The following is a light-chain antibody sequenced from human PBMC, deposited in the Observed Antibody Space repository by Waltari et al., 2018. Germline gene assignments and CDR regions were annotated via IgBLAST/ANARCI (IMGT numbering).Light chain of an antibody. V-gene: IGLV2-11*01. CDR2: DVS. CDR1: SSDVGGYNY. J-gene: IGLJ3*02. Sequence: QSALTQPRSVSGSPGQSVPISCTRTSSDVGGYNYVSWYQQHPGKAPKLMIYDVSKRPSGVPDRFSGSKSGNTASLTISGLQAEDEADYYCYSYAGSSWVFGGGTKLTVL. CDR3: YSYAGSSWV.